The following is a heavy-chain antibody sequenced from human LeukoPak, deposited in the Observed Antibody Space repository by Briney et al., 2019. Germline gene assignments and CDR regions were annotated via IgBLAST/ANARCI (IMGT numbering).Heavy chain of an antibody. CDR1: GYTFTSYD. D-gene: IGHD3-22*01. Sequence: ASVKVSCKASGYTFTSYDINWVRQATGQGLEWMGWMNPNSGNTGYAQKFQGRVTMTRNTSISTAYMELSSLRSEDTALYYCARGNYYDSSGYYWGVGYYYGMDVWGQGTTVTVSS. CDR3: ARGNYYDSSGYYWGVGYYYGMDV. J-gene: IGHJ6*02. V-gene: IGHV1-8*01. CDR2: MNPNSGNT.